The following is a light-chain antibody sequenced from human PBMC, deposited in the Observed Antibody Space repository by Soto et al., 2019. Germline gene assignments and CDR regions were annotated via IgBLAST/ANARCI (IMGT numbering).Light chain of an antibody. Sequence: QSALTQPASVSGSPGQSITISCAGTINDIGDYDYVSWYQQHPGKVPKLIIYDVNNRPSGVSNRFSGSKSGNTASLTISGLQPEDEADYYCTSYTSSSTLVAFGGGPKLTVL. CDR3: TSYTSSSTLVA. J-gene: IGLJ3*02. CDR2: DVN. CDR1: INDIGDYDY. V-gene: IGLV2-14*01.